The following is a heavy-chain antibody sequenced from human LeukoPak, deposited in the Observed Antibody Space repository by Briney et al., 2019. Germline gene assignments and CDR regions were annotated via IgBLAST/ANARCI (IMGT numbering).Heavy chain of an antibody. CDR3: AKAVAGTFDY. D-gene: IGHD6-19*01. CDR1: GFTFSSYA. J-gene: IGHJ4*02. Sequence: GGSLRLSCAASGFTFSSYAMHWVRQAPGKGLEWVAVISYDGSNKYYADSVKGRFTISRDNSKNTLYLQMNSLRAGDTAVYYCAKAVAGTFDYWGQGTLVTVSS. V-gene: IGHV3-30-3*01. CDR2: ISYDGSNK.